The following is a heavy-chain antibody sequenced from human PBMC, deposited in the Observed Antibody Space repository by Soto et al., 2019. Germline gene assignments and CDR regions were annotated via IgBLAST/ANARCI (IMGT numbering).Heavy chain of an antibody. J-gene: IGHJ4*02. D-gene: IGHD6-13*01. CDR3: ARDRLRGSSCPDY. CDR2: IWYDGSNK. V-gene: IGHV3-33*01. CDR1: GFTFSSYG. Sequence: GGSLRLSCAASGFTFSSYGMHWVRQAPGKGLEWVAVIWYDGSNKYYADSVKGRFTISRDNPKNTLYLQMNSLRAEDTAVYYCARDRLRGSSCPDYWGQGTLVTVSS.